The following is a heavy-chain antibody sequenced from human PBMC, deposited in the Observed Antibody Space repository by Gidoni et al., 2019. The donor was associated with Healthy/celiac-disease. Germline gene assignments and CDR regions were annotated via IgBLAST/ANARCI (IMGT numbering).Heavy chain of an antibody. J-gene: IGHJ6*02. D-gene: IGHD3-3*01. CDR3: ARGRIRDFWSGYYTGNPGGAYYYGMDV. CDR2: IIPIFGTA. CDR1: GGTFSSYA. Sequence: QVQLVQSGAEVKKPGSSVKVSCKASGGTFSSYAISWVRQAPGQGLEWMGGIIPIFGTANYAQKFQGRVTITADESTSTAYMELSSLRSEDTAVYYCARGRIRDFWSGYYTGNPGGAYYYGMDVWGQGTTVTVSS. V-gene: IGHV1-69*01.